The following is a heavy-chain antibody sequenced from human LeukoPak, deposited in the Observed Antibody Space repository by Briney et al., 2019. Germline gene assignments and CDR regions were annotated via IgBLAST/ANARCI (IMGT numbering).Heavy chain of an antibody. CDR3: ARVIYGSAYDAFDI. D-gene: IGHD3-10*01. J-gene: IGHJ3*02. CDR1: GFTFSSYA. CDR2: IYSGGST. Sequence: LPGGSLRLSCAASGFTFSSYAMSWVRQAPGKGLEWVSVIYSGGSTYYADSVKGRFTISRDNSKNTLYLQMNSLRAEDTAVYYCARVIYGSAYDAFDIWGQGTMVTVSS. V-gene: IGHV3-53*01.